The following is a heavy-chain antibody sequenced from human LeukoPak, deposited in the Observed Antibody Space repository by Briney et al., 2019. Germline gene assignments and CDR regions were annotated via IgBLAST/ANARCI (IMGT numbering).Heavy chain of an antibody. V-gene: IGHV3-74*01. CDR1: GFTFSTYC. CDR3: VRGVPVTPGIDY. J-gene: IGHJ4*02. CDR2: ICTDETTI. Sequence: QSGGSLRLSCAASGFTFSTYCMHWVRQPPGKGLVWVSQICTDETTIRYADSVKGRFTISRDNAKNTLYLQMSSLRVEDTAVYYCVRGVPVTPGIDYWGQGTLVTVSS. D-gene: IGHD2-2*01.